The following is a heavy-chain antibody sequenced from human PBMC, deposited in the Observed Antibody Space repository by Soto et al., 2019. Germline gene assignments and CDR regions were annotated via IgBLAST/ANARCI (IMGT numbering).Heavy chain of an antibody. CDR1: SGSISSTSYY. Sequence: QLLLQEAGPRLVEPSEALSLTCTVSSGSISSTSYYWAWIRQPPGKGLEWIGAIYYDGTTYYTESLKSRVSISVDTSKNQFSLKGNSVTAADTAVYFCARQGRNTKIVLVKHYAADFWGQGTAVTVSS. V-gene: IGHV4-39*01. CDR2: IYYDGTT. J-gene: IGHJ6*02. CDR3: ARQGRNTKIVLVKHYAADF. D-gene: IGHD3-22*01.